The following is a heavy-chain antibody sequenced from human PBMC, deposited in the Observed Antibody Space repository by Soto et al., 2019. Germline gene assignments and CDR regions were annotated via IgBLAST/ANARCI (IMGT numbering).Heavy chain of an antibody. J-gene: IGHJ4*02. D-gene: IGHD3-10*01. Sequence: QVQLVESGGGVVQPGRSLRLSCAASGFTFSSYAMHWVRQAPGKGLEWVAVISYDGSNKYYADSVKGRFTISRDNSKNXXYLQMNSLRAEDTAVYYWARDGPLAEWFGEFFFQGWGQGTLVTVSS. V-gene: IGHV3-30-3*01. CDR2: ISYDGSNK. CDR3: ARDGPLAEWFGEFFFQG. CDR1: GFTFSSYA.